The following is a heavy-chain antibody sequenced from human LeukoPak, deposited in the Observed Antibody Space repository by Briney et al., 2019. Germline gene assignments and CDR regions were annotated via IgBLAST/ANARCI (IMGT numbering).Heavy chain of an antibody. CDR3: ARDTGYSSSWYWSNYYYYGMDV. CDR1: GGSISSYY. Sequence: SETLSLACTVSGGSISSYYWSWIRQPAGKGLEWIGRIYTSGSTNYNPSLKSRVTMSVDTSKSQFSLKLSSVTAADTAVYYCARDTGYSSSWYWSNYYYYGMDVWGQGTTVTVSS. J-gene: IGHJ6*02. V-gene: IGHV4-4*07. CDR2: IYTSGST. D-gene: IGHD6-13*01.